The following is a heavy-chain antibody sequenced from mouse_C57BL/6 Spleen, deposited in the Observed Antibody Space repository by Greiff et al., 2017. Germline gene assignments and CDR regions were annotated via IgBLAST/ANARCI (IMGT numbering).Heavy chain of an antibody. CDR2: IDPSDSYT. Sequence: QVQLQQPGAELVMPGASVKLSCKASGYTFTSYWMHWVKQRPGQGLEWIGEIDPSDSYTNYNQKFKGKSTLTVDKSSSTAYMQLSSLTSEDSAVYYCARAYYSKSYAMDYWGQGTSVTVSS. J-gene: IGHJ4*01. CDR1: GYTFTSYW. CDR3: ARAYYSKSYAMDY. D-gene: IGHD2-5*01. V-gene: IGHV1-69*01.